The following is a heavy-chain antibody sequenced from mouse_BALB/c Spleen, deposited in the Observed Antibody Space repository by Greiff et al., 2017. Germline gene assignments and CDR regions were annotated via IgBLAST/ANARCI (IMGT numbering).Heavy chain of an antibody. J-gene: IGHJ2*01. CDR1: GFTFSDYY. V-gene: IGHV5-4*02. Sequence: EVQVVESGGGLVKPGGSLKLSCAASGFTFSDYYMYWVRQTPEKRLEWVATISDGGSYTYYPDSVKGRFTISRDNAKNNLYLQMSSLKSEDTAVYYCARDPFDYWGQGTTLTVSS. CDR2: ISDGGSYT. CDR3: ARDPFDY.